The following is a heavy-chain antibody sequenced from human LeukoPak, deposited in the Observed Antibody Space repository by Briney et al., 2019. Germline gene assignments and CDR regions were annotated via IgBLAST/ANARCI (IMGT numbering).Heavy chain of an antibody. D-gene: IGHD3-22*01. CDR3: ARQAYGSHFDAFDV. CDR1: GYKFTTDY. CDR2: IYPDDSET. J-gene: IGHJ3*01. V-gene: IGHV5-51*01. Sequence: GESLKISCKASGYKFTTDYIGWVRQMPGKGLEWMGIIYPDDSETNYSPSFQGQVSMSVDKSITTAYLQWSSLKASDTAIYYCARQAYGSHFDAFDVWGQGTMVTVSS.